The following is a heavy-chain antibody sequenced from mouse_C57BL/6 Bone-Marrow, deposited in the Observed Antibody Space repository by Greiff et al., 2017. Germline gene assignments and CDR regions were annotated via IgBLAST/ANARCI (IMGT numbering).Heavy chain of an antibody. Sequence: QVQLQQPGAELVRPGTSVKLSCKASGYTFTSYWMHWVKQRPGQGLEWIGVIDPSDSYTNYNQKFKGKATLTVDTSSSTAYMQLSSLTSEDSAVYYCARRRFGYGSSLGYWGQGTTLTVSS. J-gene: IGHJ2*01. CDR2: IDPSDSYT. CDR1: GYTFTSYW. CDR3: ARRRFGYGSSLGY. D-gene: IGHD1-1*01. V-gene: IGHV1-59*01.